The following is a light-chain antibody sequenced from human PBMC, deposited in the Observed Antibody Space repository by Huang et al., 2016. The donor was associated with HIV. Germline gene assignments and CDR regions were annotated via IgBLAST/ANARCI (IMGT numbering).Light chain of an antibody. V-gene: IGKV1-5*03. CDR1: QSISSW. Sequence: DIQMTQSPSTLSASVGDRVTITCRASQSISSWLAWYQQKPGKAPKLLIYKSSNLESGVQSRFSCSGSGTEFTHTISSLQPEDFATYYCQQYNRYRTFGQGTRVEIK. J-gene: IGKJ2*01. CDR3: QQYNRYRT. CDR2: KSS.